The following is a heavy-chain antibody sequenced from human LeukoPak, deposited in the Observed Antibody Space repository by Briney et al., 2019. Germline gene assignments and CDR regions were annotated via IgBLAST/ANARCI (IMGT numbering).Heavy chain of an antibody. D-gene: IGHD2-8*01. Sequence: GRSLRLSCAASGFTFSTYAMNWVRQAPGKGLEWVSSMSTSRSSTYYADSVKGRFTISRDNSKSTLYLQMNSLRAEETAVYYCANNIDGVYYWGQGTLVIVSS. CDR1: GFTFSTYA. CDR2: MSTSRSST. CDR3: ANNIDGVYY. V-gene: IGHV3-23*01. J-gene: IGHJ4*02.